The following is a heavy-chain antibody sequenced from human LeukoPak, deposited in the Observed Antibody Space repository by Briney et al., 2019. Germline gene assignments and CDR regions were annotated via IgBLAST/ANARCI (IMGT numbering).Heavy chain of an antibody. CDR3: AREKGEAAAGPPYYYYYMDV. D-gene: IGHD6-13*01. CDR1: GYTFTSYG. J-gene: IGHJ6*03. CDR2: ISAYNGNT. V-gene: IGHV1-18*01. Sequence: GASVKVSCKASGYTFTSYGISWVRQAPGQGLEWMGWISAYNGNTNYAQKLQGRVTMTTDTSTSTAYMELRSLRSDDTAVYYCAREKGEAAAGPPYYYYYMDVWGKGTTVTVSS.